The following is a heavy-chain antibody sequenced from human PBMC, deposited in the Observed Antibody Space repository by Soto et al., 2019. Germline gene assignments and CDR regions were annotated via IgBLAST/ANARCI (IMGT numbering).Heavy chain of an antibody. V-gene: IGHV4-39*01. D-gene: IGHD2-15*01. J-gene: IGHJ3*02. CDR3: ASMDMGVVVAADDAFDI. Sequence: PSYTLSLTCTVSGGSISSRSNYWGSIHQPPGKGLEWIGSIYYSGSTYYNPSLKSRVTISVDTSKNQFSLKLSSVTAADTAVYYCASMDMGVVVAADDAFDICGQGTMVTVSS. CDR2: IYYSGST. CDR1: GGSISSRSNY.